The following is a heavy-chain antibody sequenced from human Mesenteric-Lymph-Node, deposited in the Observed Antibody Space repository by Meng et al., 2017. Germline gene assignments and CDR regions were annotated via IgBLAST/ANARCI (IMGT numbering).Heavy chain of an antibody. V-gene: IGHV4-34*01. Sequence: QVQLQQWGAVLLKSSETLSLTCAVYGGTFSGYYWSWIRQPPGKGLEWIGEINHSGSTNYNPSLKSRVTISVDTSKNQFSLKLSSVTAADTAVYYCARGKQDAWELLAYWGQGALVTVSS. D-gene: IGHD1-26*01. J-gene: IGHJ4*02. CDR3: ARGKQDAWELLAY. CDR1: GGTFSGYY. CDR2: INHSGST.